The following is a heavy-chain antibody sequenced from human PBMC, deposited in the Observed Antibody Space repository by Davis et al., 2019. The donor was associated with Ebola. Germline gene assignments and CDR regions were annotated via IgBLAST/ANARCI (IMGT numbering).Heavy chain of an antibody. CDR2: IYYSGST. J-gene: IGHJ4*02. V-gene: IGHV4-61*01. CDR3: ARGYCSGGSCYYPYYFDY. Sequence: PSETLSLTCTVSGGSVSSGSYYWSWIRQPPGKGLEWIGYIYYSGSTNYNPSLKSRVTISVDTSKNQFSLKLSSVTAADTAVYYCARGYCSGGSCYYPYYFDYWGQGTLVTVSS. CDR1: GGSVSSGSYY. D-gene: IGHD2-15*01.